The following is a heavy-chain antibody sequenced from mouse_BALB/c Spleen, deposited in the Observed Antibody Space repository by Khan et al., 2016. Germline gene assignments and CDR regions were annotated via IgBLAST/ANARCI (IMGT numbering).Heavy chain of an antibody. V-gene: IGHV1S29*02. CDR2: IYPCNGGT. D-gene: IGHD1-1*01. CDR1: GYTFTDYN. CDR3: ARRDSGSIYYLAY. Sequence: VQLKQSGPELVKPGASVKISCKASGYTFTDYNMHWVRQSHGRSLEWIGYIYPCNGGTGYNQKFRSKATLTVDSSTSTAYMALRGLTSEDSAFYYCARRDSGSIYYLAYWGQGTTLPVSS. J-gene: IGHJ2*01.